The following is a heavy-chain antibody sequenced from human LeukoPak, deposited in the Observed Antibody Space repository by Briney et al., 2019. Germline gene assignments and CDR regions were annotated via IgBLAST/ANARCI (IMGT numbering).Heavy chain of an antibody. D-gene: IGHD4-11*01. CDR1: GYRFTSYW. Sequence: GESLKISCKGSGYRFTSYWIGWVRQMPGKGLEWMGIIYPGDSDTRYSPSFQGQVTISADKSISTAYLQWSSLKASDTAMYYCARHRGPMGDYSNHWGQGTPVTVSS. J-gene: IGHJ5*02. V-gene: IGHV5-51*01. CDR3: ARHRGPMGDYSNH. CDR2: IYPGDSDT.